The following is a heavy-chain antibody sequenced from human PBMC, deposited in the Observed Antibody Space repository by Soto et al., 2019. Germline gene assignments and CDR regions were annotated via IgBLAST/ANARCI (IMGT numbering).Heavy chain of an antibody. D-gene: IGHD6-13*01. V-gene: IGHV1-3*01. CDR1: GGTFSSYA. CDR3: ARSYSSSYKDFDY. CDR2: INAGNGNT. J-gene: IGHJ4*02. Sequence: ASVKVSCKASGGTFSSYAISWVRQAPGQGLEWMGGINAGNGNTKYSQKFQGRVTITRDTSASTAYMELSSLRSEDTAVYYCARSYSSSYKDFDYWGQGPLVTVSS.